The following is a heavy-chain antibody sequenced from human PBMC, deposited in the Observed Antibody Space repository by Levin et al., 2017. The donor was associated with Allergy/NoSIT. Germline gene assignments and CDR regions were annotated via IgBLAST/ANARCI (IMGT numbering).Heavy chain of an antibody. CDR3: ARGIGTTDRFDP. V-gene: IGHV1-8*01. J-gene: IGHJ5*02. CDR1: GYTFTSYD. CDR2: MNPNSGNT. D-gene: IGHD1-7*01. Sequence: GESLKISCKASGYTFTSYDINWVRQATGQGLEWMGWMNPNSGNTGYAQKFQGRVTMTRNTSISTAYMELSSLRSEDTAVYYCARGIGTTDRFDPWGQGTLVTVSS.